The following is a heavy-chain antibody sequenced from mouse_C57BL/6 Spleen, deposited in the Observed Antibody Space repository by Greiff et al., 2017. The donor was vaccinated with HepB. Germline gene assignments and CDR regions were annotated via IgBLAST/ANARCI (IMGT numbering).Heavy chain of an antibody. CDR1: GYTFTSYW. D-gene: IGHD2-3*01. V-gene: IGHV1-50*01. Sequence: QVQLQQPGAELVKPGASVKLSCKASGYTFTSYWMQWVKQRPGQGLEWIGEIDPSDSYTNYNQKFKGKATLTVDTSSSTAYMQLSSLTSEDSAVYYCAARWGEGYWGQGTTLTVSS. CDR3: AARWGEGY. CDR2: IDPSDSYT. J-gene: IGHJ2*01.